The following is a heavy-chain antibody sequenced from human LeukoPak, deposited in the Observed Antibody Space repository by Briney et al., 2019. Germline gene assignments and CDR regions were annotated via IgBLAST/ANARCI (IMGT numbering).Heavy chain of an antibody. CDR3: ARTTSFTASGYDY. CDR2: MNPNNGDR. D-gene: IGHD6-25*01. J-gene: IGHJ4*02. CDR1: GYTFTNYH. V-gene: IGHV1-8*03. Sequence: GASVKVSCKASGYTFTNYHINWVRQAPGQGREGLGWMNPNNGDRGFAQNFQGRVAITRDTSMSTAYMDLGSLRSEDTAVYFCARTTSFTASGYDYWGQGTLVAVSS.